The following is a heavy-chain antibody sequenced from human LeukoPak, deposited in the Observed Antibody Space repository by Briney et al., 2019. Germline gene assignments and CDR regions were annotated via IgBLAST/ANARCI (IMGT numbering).Heavy chain of an antibody. J-gene: IGHJ3*02. V-gene: IGHV3-20*04. CDR2: INWNGGST. CDR3: IPKWELWGHDAFDI. CDR1: GFTFDDYG. Sequence: GGSLRLSXAASGFTFDDYGMSWVRQAPGKGLEWVSGINWNGGSTGYADSVKGRFTISRDNAKNSLYLQMNSLRAEDTALYYCIPKWELWGHDAFDIWGQGIMVTVSS. D-gene: IGHD1-26*01.